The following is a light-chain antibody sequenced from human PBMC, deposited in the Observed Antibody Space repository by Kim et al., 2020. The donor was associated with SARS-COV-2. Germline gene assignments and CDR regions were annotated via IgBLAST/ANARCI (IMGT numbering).Light chain of an antibody. CDR3: EVWDAVADHYV. V-gene: IGLV3-21*01. CDR2: YDS. J-gene: IGLJ1*01. CDR1: NIAGPR. Sequence: PGQAHRITCGGNNIAGPRVHWDQRKRGQAPGLVMDYDSERRAGIPERFSGSKSAKPATLTSSRVEAGDVADYYYEVWDAVADHYVFGTGTKVTVL.